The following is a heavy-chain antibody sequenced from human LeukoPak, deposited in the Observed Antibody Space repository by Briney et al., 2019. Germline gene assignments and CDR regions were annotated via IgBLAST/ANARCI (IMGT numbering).Heavy chain of an antibody. CDR2: MNPNSGNT. Sequence: ASVKDSCKASGYTFTSYDINWVRQATGQGLELMGWMNPNSGNTGYAQKFQGRVTITRNTSISTAYMELSSLRSEDTVVYYCARGAGKAAYYDFWSGRPTGGKDFDYWGQGTLVTVSS. J-gene: IGHJ4*02. D-gene: IGHD3-3*01. CDR3: ARGAGKAAYYDFWSGRPTGGKDFDY. V-gene: IGHV1-8*03. CDR1: GYTFTSYD.